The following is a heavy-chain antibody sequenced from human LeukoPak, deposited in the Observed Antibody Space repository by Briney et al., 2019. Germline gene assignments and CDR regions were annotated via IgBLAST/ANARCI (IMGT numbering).Heavy chain of an antibody. V-gene: IGHV3-23*01. CDR3: AKEYSGSFSPFPSYFDY. Sequence: GGTLRLSCAASGFTFSSYGMSWVRQAPGKGLEWVSAISGSGGSTYYADSVKGRFTISRDNSKNTLYLQMNSLRAEDTAVYYCAKEYSGSFSPFPSYFDYWGQGTLVTVSS. J-gene: IGHJ4*02. CDR2: ISGSGGST. D-gene: IGHD1-26*01. CDR1: GFTFSSYG.